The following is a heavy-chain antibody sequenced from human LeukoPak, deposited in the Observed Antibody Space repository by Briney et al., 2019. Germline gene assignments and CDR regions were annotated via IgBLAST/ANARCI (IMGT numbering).Heavy chain of an antibody. CDR1: GGSISSSSYY. Sequence: KPSETLSLTCTVSGGSISSSSYYWGWIRQPPGKGLEWIGSIYHSGSTYYNPSLKSRVTISVDKSKNQFSLKLSSVTAADTAVYYCARQPFGTSFVRYYFDYWGQGTLVTVSS. CDR3: ARQPFGTSFVRYYFDY. CDR2: IYHSGST. D-gene: IGHD3-10*01. V-gene: IGHV4-39*07. J-gene: IGHJ4*02.